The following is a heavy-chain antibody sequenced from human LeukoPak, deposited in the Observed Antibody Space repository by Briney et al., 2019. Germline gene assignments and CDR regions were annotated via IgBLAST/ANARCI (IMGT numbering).Heavy chain of an antibody. J-gene: IGHJ4*02. Sequence: PGGSLRLSCAASGFTFSSYSMNWVRQAPGKGLEWVSSTSSSSSYIYYADSVKGRFTISRDNAKNSLYLQMNSLRAEDTAVYYCARDKAVRGVMDYWGQGTLVTVSS. CDR3: ARDKAVRGVMDY. V-gene: IGHV3-21*01. CDR1: GFTFSSYS. CDR2: TSSSSSYI. D-gene: IGHD3-10*01.